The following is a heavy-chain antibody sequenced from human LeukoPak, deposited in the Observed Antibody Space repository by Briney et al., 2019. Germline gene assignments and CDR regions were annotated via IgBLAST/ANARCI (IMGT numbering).Heavy chain of an antibody. V-gene: IGHV4-59*11. CDR2: IYYSGST. Sequence: SETLSLTCTVSGGSISSHYWSWIRQPPGKGLEWIGYIYYSGSTNYNPFLKSRVTISVDTSKNQFSLKLSSVTAADTAVYYCARGSGSNRGYYYYYYMDVWGKGTTVTVSS. CDR1: GGSISSHY. CDR3: ARGSGSNRGYYYYYYMDV. J-gene: IGHJ6*03. D-gene: IGHD6-19*01.